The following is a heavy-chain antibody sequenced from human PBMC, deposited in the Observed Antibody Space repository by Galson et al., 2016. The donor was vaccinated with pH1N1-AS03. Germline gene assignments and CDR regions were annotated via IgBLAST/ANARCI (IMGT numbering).Heavy chain of an antibody. D-gene: IGHD4-17*01. CDR1: GYTFTNFG. CDR3: VRDLRSDFGNSCVAGVQFGRY. CDR2: ISAYSGNT. V-gene: IGHV1-18*01. Sequence: SVKVSCKASGYTFTNFGIIWVRQAPGQGLEWLGWISAYSGNTDYAQSLQGRVSMTTDPSTSTAYMELTSLTSDDTAIYYCVRDLRSDFGNSCVAGVQFGRYWGQGTLVTVSS. J-gene: IGHJ4*02.